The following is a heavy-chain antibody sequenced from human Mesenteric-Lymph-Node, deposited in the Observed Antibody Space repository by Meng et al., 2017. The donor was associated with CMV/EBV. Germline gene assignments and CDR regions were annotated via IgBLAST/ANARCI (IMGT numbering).Heavy chain of an antibody. D-gene: IGHD3-10*01. CDR1: GASITTYY. Sequence: SETLSLTCSVSGASITTYYWSWIRQPPGKGLEWIGTIYYSGSTYYNPSLKSRVTILMDKSKNQFSLNLSSVTAADTAVYYCARDRGPYGSGTYWGQGTLVTVSS. CDR2: IYYSGST. V-gene: IGHV4-59*12. CDR3: ARDRGPYGSGTY. J-gene: IGHJ4*02.